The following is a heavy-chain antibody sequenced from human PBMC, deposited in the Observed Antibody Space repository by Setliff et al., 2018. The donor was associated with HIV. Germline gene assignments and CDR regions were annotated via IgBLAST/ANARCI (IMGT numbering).Heavy chain of an antibody. CDR2: INHSGST. Sequence: SETLSLTCAVYGGSFSGYYWSWIRQPPGKGLEWIGEINHSGSTNYNPSLKSRVTISVDTSKNQFSLKLSSVTAADTAVYYCAKDQSGPTVVTPNLDYWGQGTLVTVSS. V-gene: IGHV4-34*01. CDR1: GGSFSGYY. D-gene: IGHD4-17*01. J-gene: IGHJ4*02. CDR3: AKDQSGPTVVTPNLDY.